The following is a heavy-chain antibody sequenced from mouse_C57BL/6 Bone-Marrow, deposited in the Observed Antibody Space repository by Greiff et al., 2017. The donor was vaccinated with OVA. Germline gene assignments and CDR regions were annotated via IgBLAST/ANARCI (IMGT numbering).Heavy chain of an antibody. Sequence: VQLKQSGPELVKPGASVKIPCKASGYTFTDYNMDWVKQSHGKSLEWIGDINPNNGGTIYNQKFKGKATLTVDKSSSTAYMELRSLTSEDTAVYYCARRGGDYGNPYYFDYWGQGTTLTVSS. CDR2: INPNNGGT. J-gene: IGHJ2*01. CDR3: ARRGGDYGNPYYFDY. D-gene: IGHD2-1*01. V-gene: IGHV1-18*01. CDR1: GYTFTDYN.